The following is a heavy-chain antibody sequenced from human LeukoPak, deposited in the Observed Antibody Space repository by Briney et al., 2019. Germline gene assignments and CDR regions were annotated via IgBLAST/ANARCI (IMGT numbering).Heavy chain of an antibody. D-gene: IGHD2-2*01. CDR1: GFSFSYYI. Sequence: GGSLRLSCAASGFSFSYYIMHWVRQAPGKGLEWVAGIPYDGNNRFFADSVKGRFTISRDNSKNTLYLQMDSLRADDTAVYFCARAEFSSAWFHFDHWGQGTLVTVSS. CDR2: IPYDGNNR. CDR3: ARAEFSSAWFHFDH. J-gene: IGHJ4*02. V-gene: IGHV3-30*04.